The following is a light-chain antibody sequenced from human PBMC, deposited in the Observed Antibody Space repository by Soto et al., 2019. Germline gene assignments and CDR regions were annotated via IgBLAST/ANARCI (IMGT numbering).Light chain of an antibody. Sequence: QSELTQPPSVSGAPGQRVTISCTGSYSNIGAGYEVHWYQQVPGSAPKLLVSGHNNRPAGVPDRFFGYKSGSSASLTIIGLQAADEADYYCQSFDNSVSGSGVFGGGTKLTVL. CDR2: GHN. J-gene: IGLJ3*02. V-gene: IGLV1-40*01. CDR3: QSFDNSVSGSGV. CDR1: YSNIGAGYE.